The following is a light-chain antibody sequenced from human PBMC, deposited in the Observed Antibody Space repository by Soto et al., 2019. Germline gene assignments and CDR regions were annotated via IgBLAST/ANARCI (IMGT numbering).Light chain of an antibody. Sequence: QSALTQPASVSGSPGRSITISCTGTSSDVGGYNYVSWYQQHPGRATKLMIYDVSNRPSGVSNRFSGSKSGNTASLTISGLQAEDEADYYCSAYTSSSTLVFGGGTKLTVL. CDR2: DVS. CDR1: SSDVGGYNY. J-gene: IGLJ2*01. CDR3: SAYTSSSTLV. V-gene: IGLV2-14*01.